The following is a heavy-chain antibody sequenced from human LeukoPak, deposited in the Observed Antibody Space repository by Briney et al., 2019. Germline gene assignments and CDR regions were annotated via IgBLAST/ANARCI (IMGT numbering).Heavy chain of an antibody. CDR2: IYYSGKT. V-gene: IGHV4-39*01. CDR3: SRHEHKAVAGDT. J-gene: IGHJ5*02. CDR1: GGSISRSQYY. D-gene: IGHD6-19*01. Sequence: PSETLSLTCTVSGGSISRSQYYWAWIRQPPEKGLEWIGTIYYSGKTFYNPSLKSRVTISIDTSKNQFSLNLNSVTAADTSVYYCSRHEHKAVAGDTWGQGILVTVSS.